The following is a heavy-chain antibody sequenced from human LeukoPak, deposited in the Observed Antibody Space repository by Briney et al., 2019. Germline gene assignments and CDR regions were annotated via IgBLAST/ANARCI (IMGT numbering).Heavy chain of an antibody. CDR2: IYYSGST. D-gene: IGHD6-13*01. CDR3: ARDMHLIAAAWEYYYYYMDV. CDR1: GGSISSCY. V-gene: IGHV4-59*01. Sequence: SETLSLTCTVSGGSISSCYWSWIRQPPGKGLEWIGYIYYSGSTNYNPSLKSRVTISVDTSKNQFSLKLSSVTAADTAVYYCARDMHLIAAAWEYYYYYMDVWGKGTTVTISS. J-gene: IGHJ6*03.